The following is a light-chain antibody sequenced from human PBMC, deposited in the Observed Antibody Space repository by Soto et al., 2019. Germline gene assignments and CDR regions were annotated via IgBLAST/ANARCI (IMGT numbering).Light chain of an antibody. CDR3: QQYNFWPPLT. CDR1: QSVNSY. V-gene: IGKV3-15*01. Sequence: EIVMTQSPATLSVSPGERATLSCRASQSVNSYLAWYRQKPGQAPRLLISDASTRATGFPARFSGSGSGTEFTRTSSSLQSEDSGIYYSQQYNFWPPLTFGGGTKVEIK. J-gene: IGKJ4*01. CDR2: DAS.